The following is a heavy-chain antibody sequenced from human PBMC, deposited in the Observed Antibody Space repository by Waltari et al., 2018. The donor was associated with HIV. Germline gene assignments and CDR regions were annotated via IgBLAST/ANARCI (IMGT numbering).Heavy chain of an antibody. CDR2: IHGYGAT. CDR1: GFTLTDHH. CDR3: VRGPPKYYDFHNWFDA. Sequence: EVMLVESGGGLVRPGGSLRLACAASGFTLTDHHMNWVRQAPGGGLEWVSVIHGYGATFHADFVNGRFTISIDNSKNILFLQMISLRVEDTAVYYCVRGPPKYYDFHNWFDAWGQGTLVAVSS. D-gene: IGHD3-3*01. J-gene: IGHJ5*02. V-gene: IGHV3-66*01.